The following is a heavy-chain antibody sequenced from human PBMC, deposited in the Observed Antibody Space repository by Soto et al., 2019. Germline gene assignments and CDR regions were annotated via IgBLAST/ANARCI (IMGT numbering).Heavy chain of an antibody. CDR3: ARLSTMVRGLYFDY. D-gene: IGHD3-10*01. CDR1: GGSISSYY. J-gene: IGHJ4*02. Sequence: PSETLSLTCTVSGGSISSYYWSWIRQPPGKGLEWIGSIYYSGSTYYNPSLKSRVTISVDTSKNQFSLKLSSVTAADTAVYYCARLSTMVRGLYFDYWGQGTLVTVSS. CDR2: IYYSGST. V-gene: IGHV4-59*05.